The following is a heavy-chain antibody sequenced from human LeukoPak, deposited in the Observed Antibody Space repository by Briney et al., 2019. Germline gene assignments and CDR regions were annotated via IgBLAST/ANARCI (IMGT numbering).Heavy chain of an antibody. D-gene: IGHD2-15*01. V-gene: IGHV3-33*01. CDR2: IWYEGINK. J-gene: IGHJ4*02. CDR3: ARGEEYCSGGRCYSVDY. Sequence: GTSLRLSRAACGFNFSSYDLHWVRQAPRRGRAWVEGIWYEGINKYYADSVKGRFTISRDNSKNMLYLQMNSLRDQDTALYHCARGEEYCSGGRCYSVDYWGQGTLVTVSS. CDR1: GFNFSSYD.